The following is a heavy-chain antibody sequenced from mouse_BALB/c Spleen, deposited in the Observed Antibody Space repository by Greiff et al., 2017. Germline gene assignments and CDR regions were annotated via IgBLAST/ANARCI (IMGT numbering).Heavy chain of an antibody. Sequence: EVQLVESGGDLVKPGGSLKLSCAASGFTFSSYGMSWVRQTPDKRLEWVATISSGGSYTYYPDSVKGRFTISRDNAKNTLYLQMSSLKSEDTAMYYCARQRHFIATATYAMDYWGQGTSVTVSS. CDR3: ARQRHFIATATYAMDY. D-gene: IGHD1-2*01. J-gene: IGHJ4*01. CDR2: ISSGGSYT. V-gene: IGHV5-6*01. CDR1: GFTFSSYG.